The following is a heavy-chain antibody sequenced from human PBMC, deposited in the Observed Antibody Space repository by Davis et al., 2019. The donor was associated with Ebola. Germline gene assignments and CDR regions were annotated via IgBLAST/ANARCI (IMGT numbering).Heavy chain of an antibody. CDR2: ISYDGSNK. CDR3: TTPVPADDY. Sequence: SLKISCAASGFTFSSYGMHWVRQAPGKGLEWVAVISYDGSNKYYADSVKGRFTISRDNSKNTLYLQMNSLKTEDTAVYYCTTPVPADDYWGQGTLVTVSS. D-gene: IGHD2-2*01. V-gene: IGHV3-30*03. J-gene: IGHJ4*02. CDR1: GFTFSSYG.